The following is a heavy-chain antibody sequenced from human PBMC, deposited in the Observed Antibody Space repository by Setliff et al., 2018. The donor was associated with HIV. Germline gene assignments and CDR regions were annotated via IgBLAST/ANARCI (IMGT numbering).Heavy chain of an antibody. D-gene: IGHD3-10*01. J-gene: IGHJ6*02. CDR3: ARNFGLSPSGKYYYYYGMDI. CDR1: GGSFNTYA. CDR2: VNPNSGDA. Sequence: ASVKVSCKSSGGSFNTYAINWVRQAPGQGLEWLGWVNPNSGDAIYAQNFQGRVTMTRDTSINAAYMELRGLRSDDTAVYYCARNFGLSPSGKYYYYYGMDIWGQGTTVTVS. V-gene: IGHV1-2*02.